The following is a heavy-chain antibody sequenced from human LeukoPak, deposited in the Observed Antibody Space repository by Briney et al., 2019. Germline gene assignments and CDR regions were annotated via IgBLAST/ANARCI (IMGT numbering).Heavy chain of an antibody. CDR1: GGSINSSSYY. D-gene: IGHD3-10*01. CDR2: IYFSGGT. J-gene: IGHJ4*02. Sequence: SETLSLTCTVSGGSINSSSYYWGWIRQPPGKGLEWIGSIYFSGGTYYNASLKSRVTISVDTSKNQFSLKLSSVTAADTAVYYCARQTGSGLFSLPGGQGTLVTVSS. CDR3: ARQTGSGLFSLP. V-gene: IGHV4-39*01.